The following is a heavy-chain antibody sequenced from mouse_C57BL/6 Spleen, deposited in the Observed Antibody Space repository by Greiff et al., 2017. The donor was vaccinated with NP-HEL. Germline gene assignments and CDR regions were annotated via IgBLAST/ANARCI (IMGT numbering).Heavy chain of an antibody. V-gene: IGHV8-12*01. D-gene: IGHD1-1*01. CDR1: GFSLSTSGMG. Sequence: QVTLKESGPGILQSSQTLSLTCSFSGFSLSTSGMGVSWIRQPSGKGLEWLAHTYWDDDKRYNPSLKSRLTISKDTSRNQVFLKITSVDTAETATYYCARRAYYYGRSYDYFDYWGQGTTLTVSS. J-gene: IGHJ2*01. CDR2: TYWDDDK. CDR3: ARRAYYYGRSYDYFDY.